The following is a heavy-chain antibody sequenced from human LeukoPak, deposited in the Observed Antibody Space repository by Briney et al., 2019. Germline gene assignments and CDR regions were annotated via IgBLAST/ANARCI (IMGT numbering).Heavy chain of an antibody. D-gene: IGHD3-3*01. J-gene: IGHJ6*03. CDR1: GYTFTSYY. Sequence: ASVKVSCKASGYTFTSYYMHWVRQAPGQGLEWMGIINPSGGSTSYAQKFQGRVTMTRDMSTSTVYMELSSLRSEDTAVYYCAREPGSYYDFWSGYYFYYYYYMDVWGKGTTVTVSS. CDR2: INPSGGST. V-gene: IGHV1-46*01. CDR3: AREPGSYYDFWSGYYFYYYYYMDV.